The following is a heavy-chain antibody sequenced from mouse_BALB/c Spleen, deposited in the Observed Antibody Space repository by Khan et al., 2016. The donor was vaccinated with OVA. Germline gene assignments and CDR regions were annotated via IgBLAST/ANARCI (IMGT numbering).Heavy chain of an antibody. CDR3: ERDAGRY. J-gene: IGHJ4*01. CDR1: GYTFPEYT. CDR2: INPKNGGT. D-gene: IGHD3-3*01. V-gene: IGHV1-18*01. Sequence: VRLQQSGPELVKPGASVKISCKTSGYTFPEYTVHWVKQSLGKSLDWIGVINPKNGGTAYNQKFKGKATLTVDKSSSTAYMEFRSLTSEDSAVYYCERDAGRYWGQGTSVTGAS.